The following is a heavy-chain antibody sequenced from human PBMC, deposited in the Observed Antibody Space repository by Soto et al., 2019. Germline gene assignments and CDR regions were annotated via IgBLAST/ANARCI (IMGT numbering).Heavy chain of an antibody. J-gene: IGHJ3*02. CDR3: ARQPLQIFPGGDACYI. Sequence: PGESLKISCKGSGYSFTSYWIGWVRQMPGKGLEWMGIIYPGDSDTRYSPSFQGQVTISADKSISTAYLQWSSLKASDTAMYYCARQPLQIFPGGDACYIWGQGTIVTASS. D-gene: IGHD3-9*01. CDR1: GYSFTSYW. CDR2: IYPGDSDT. V-gene: IGHV5-51*01.